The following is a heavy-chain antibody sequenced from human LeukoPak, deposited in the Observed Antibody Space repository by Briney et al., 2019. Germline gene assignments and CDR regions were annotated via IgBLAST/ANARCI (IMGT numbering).Heavy chain of an antibody. D-gene: IGHD2-15*01. CDR2: INPSGGST. J-gene: IGHJ6*02. Sequence: ASVKVSCKASGYTFTSYYMHWVRQAPGQGLEWMGIINPSGGSTTYAQNFQDRVTFSADESTNTAYMELSSLRSEDTAMYYCAREAGYCSGGGCYTTSRYFYGMDVWGQGTTVTVSS. CDR1: GYTFTSYY. CDR3: AREAGYCSGGGCYTTSRYFYGMDV. V-gene: IGHV1-46*01.